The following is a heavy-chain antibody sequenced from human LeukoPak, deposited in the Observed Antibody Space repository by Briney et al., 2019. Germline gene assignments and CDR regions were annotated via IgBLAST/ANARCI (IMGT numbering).Heavy chain of an antibody. J-gene: IGHJ4*02. CDR1: GGSISSYY. CDR2: IYTSGST. Sequence: SETLSLTCTVSGGSISSYYWSWIRQPAGKGLEWIGRIYTSGSTNYNPSLKSRVTMSVDTSKNQFSLKLSSVTAADTAVYYCARTESSSWYRTFDYWGQGTLVTVSS. D-gene: IGHD6-13*01. V-gene: IGHV4-4*07. CDR3: ARTESSSWYRTFDY.